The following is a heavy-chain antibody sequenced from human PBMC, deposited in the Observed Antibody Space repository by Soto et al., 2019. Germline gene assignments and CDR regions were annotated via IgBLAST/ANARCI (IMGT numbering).Heavy chain of an antibody. D-gene: IGHD6-19*01. CDR1: GYTFTSYG. CDR2: ISAYNGNT. J-gene: IGHJ4*02. V-gene: IGHV1-18*04. Sequence: QVQLVQSGAEVKKPGASVKVSCKASGYTFTSYGISWVRQAPGQGLEWMGWISAYNGNTNYAQKLQGRVTMTTDTSTSTAHMELRSLRSDDTAVYYCARDRGIAVAGTFNDYWGQGTLVTVSS. CDR3: ARDRGIAVAGTFNDY.